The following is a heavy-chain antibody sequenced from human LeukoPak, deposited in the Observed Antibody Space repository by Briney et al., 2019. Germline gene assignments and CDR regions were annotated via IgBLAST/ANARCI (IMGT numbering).Heavy chain of an antibody. J-gene: IGHJ5*02. Sequence: PGGSLRLSCAASGFTFSSYAMSWDRQAPGKGLEWVSAISGSGGSTYYADSVKGRFTISRDNSKNTLYLQMNSLRAEDTAVYYCAKDRYSSSWYLGNWFDPWGQGTLVTVSS. V-gene: IGHV3-23*01. CDR2: ISGSGGST. D-gene: IGHD6-13*01. CDR3: AKDRYSSSWYLGNWFDP. CDR1: GFTFSSYA.